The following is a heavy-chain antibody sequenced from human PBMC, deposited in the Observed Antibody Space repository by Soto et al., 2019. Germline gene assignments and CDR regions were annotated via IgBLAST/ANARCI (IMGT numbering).Heavy chain of an antibody. D-gene: IGHD2-2*01. CDR2: ISGSSTYI. CDR3: ARAPGYCSSTSCYVYIDY. V-gene: IGHV3-21*01. J-gene: IGHJ4*02. CDR1: GFTFSDYT. Sequence: EVQLVESGGGLVKPGGSLRLSCAASGFTFSDYTMKWVRQAPGKGLEWVSSISGSSTYIYYADSVKGRFTNSRDNAKNSLYLQMSRLRAEDTAVYYCARAPGYCSSTSCYVYIDYWGQGTLVTVSS.